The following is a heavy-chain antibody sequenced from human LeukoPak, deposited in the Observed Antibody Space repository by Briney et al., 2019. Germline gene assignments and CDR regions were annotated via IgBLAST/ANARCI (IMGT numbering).Heavy chain of an antibody. J-gene: IGHJ4*02. V-gene: IGHV3-33*01. CDR3: ARSLPMTTVSNFDY. D-gene: IGHD4-17*01. CDR1: GFIFSSYG. CDR2: IWNDGGNE. Sequence: GGSLRLSCAASGFIFSSYGMQWVRQAPGKGRAWVAGIWNDGGNEYYADSENGRFTISRDNSKKTMYLQMNSLRAEDTAVYYCARSLPMTTVSNFDYWGQGTLVTVSS.